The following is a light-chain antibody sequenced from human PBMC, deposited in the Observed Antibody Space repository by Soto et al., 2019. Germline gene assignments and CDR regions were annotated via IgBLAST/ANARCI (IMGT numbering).Light chain of an antibody. CDR3: QQHGSSPPWT. J-gene: IGKJ1*01. CDR2: GAS. CDR1: QSVSNNY. V-gene: IGKV3-20*01. Sequence: EIVLAQSVGTLSLSPEERATLSCRASQSVSNNYLAWYQQKPGQAPRLLIYGASSRATGIPDRFSGSGSGTDFTLTISRLEPEDFAVYYCQQHGSSPPWTFGQGTKVDIK.